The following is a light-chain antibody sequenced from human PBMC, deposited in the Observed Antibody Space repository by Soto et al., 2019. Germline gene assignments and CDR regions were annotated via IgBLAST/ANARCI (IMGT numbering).Light chain of an antibody. Sequence: EIVMTQSPATLSVSPGERVTFSCRASQSVTSNLAWYQQKPGQAPRXLIYGASTRATGIPGRFSGIVSGTDGTINIASLEPEDCEFYYGHQRQRWPRTFGQGTKVDIK. CDR1: QSVTSN. CDR3: HQRQRWPRT. CDR2: GAS. V-gene: IGKV3-15*01. J-gene: IGKJ1*01.